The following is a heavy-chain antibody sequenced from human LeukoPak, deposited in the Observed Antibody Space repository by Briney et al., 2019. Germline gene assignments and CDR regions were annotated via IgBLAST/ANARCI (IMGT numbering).Heavy chain of an antibody. CDR3: AITTYCSSTSCYWRRFDP. J-gene: IGHJ5*02. D-gene: IGHD2-2*01. Sequence: ASVEVSCKASGYTFTSYGISWVRQAPGQGLEWMGWISAYNGNTNYAQKLQGRVTMTTDTSTSTAYMELRSLRSDDTAVYYCAITTYCSSTSCYWRRFDPWGQGTLVTVSS. V-gene: IGHV1-18*01. CDR1: GYTFTSYG. CDR2: ISAYNGNT.